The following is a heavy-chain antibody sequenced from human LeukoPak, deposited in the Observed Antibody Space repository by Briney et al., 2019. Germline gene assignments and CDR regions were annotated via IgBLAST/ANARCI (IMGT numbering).Heavy chain of an antibody. Sequence: GGSLRLSCAASGFIVSNNYMSWVRQAPGKGLEWVSTIYSVGSTYYADSVKGRFTISRDNSKNTLYLQMNSLRAEDTAVYYCAKARSGNYYKFDYWGQGTLVTVSS. CDR2: IYSVGST. CDR3: AKARSGNYYKFDY. CDR1: GFIVSNNY. D-gene: IGHD3-10*01. J-gene: IGHJ4*02. V-gene: IGHV3-53*01.